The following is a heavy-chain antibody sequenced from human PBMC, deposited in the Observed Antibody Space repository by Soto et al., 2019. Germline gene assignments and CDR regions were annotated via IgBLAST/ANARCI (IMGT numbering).Heavy chain of an antibody. J-gene: IGHJ4*02. Sequence: ELQLLESGGGLVQPGGSLRLSCAASGFTFSTYAMTWVRQAPGKGLDWVSSISGGGDSIYYADSVKGRFTISRDNSKNTLYLQMSSLRAEDTAVYYCAKVRTWTVLDHWGQGTLVTVSS. CDR2: ISGGGDSI. CDR3: AKVRTWTVLDH. V-gene: IGHV3-23*01. D-gene: IGHD5-12*01. CDR1: GFTFSTYA.